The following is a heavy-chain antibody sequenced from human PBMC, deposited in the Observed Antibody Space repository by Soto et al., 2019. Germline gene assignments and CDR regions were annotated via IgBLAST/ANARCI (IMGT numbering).Heavy chain of an antibody. CDR2: ISYDGNDK. D-gene: IGHD2-21*02. V-gene: IGHV3-30-3*01. CDR3: ARGGGFCGGDCYKGGIDY. J-gene: IGHJ4*02. Sequence: QVQLVESGGGVVQPGRSLRLSCAASGFTFSPYTMHWVRQAPGKGLEWVAVISYDGNDKLYADSVKGRFTISRDISKNTLYLQMNSLRAEDTAVYYCARGGGFCGGDCYKGGIDYWGQGTLVTVS. CDR1: GFTFSPYT.